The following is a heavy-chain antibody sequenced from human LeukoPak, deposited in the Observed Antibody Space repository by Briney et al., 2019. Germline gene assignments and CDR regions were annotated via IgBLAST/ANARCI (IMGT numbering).Heavy chain of an antibody. CDR3: ARASGPIKKNRFDQ. J-gene: IGHJ4*02. CDR1: GLSISSYE. Sequence: GGSLRLSCVVSGLSISSYEMNWVRQAPGKGLEWVSYISSTGRITYYADSVKGRFTISRDISRSTLYLEMNSLSAEDTAVYYCARASGPIKKNRFDQWGQGTLVTVSS. V-gene: IGHV3-48*03. D-gene: IGHD1-26*01. CDR2: ISSTGRIT.